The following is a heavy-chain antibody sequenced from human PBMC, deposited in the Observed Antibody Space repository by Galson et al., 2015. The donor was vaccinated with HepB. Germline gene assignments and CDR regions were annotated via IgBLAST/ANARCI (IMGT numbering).Heavy chain of an antibody. Sequence: QSGAEVKKPGESLKISCKGSACNFANYWIGWVRQMPGKGLEWMGIIFPDDSDTRYSPSFRGQVTISADKSINTAYLQWSRLKASDTAIYYCASSLATTLYFDYWGQGTLVTVSS. J-gene: IGHJ4*02. D-gene: IGHD1-1*01. CDR2: IFPDDSDT. V-gene: IGHV5-51*01. CDR1: ACNFANYW. CDR3: ASSLATTLYFDY.